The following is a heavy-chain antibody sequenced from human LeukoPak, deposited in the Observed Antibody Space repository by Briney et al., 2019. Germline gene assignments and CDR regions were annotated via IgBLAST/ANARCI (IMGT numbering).Heavy chain of an antibody. J-gene: IGHJ4*02. CDR3: ARDKNQQWPNLFDY. Sequence: PGGSLRLSCAASGFTFSSYTMHWVRQAPGKGLEWVAVVSYDGSNKYYADSVKGRFTISRDNSKNTLYLQMNSLGAEDTAVYYCARDKNQQWPNLFDYWGQGTLVTVSS. CDR1: GFTFSSYT. D-gene: IGHD6-19*01. CDR2: VSYDGSNK. V-gene: IGHV3-30-3*01.